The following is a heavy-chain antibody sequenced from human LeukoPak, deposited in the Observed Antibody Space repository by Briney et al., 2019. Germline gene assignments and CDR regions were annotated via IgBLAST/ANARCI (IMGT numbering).Heavy chain of an antibody. J-gene: IGHJ4*02. V-gene: IGHV4-30-4*01. D-gene: IGHD5-18*01. CDR3: ARVQRIQLWLVPEYYFDY. CDR1: GGSISSGDYY. CDR2: IYYSGST. Sequence: PSQTLSLTCTVSGGSISSGDYYWSWIRQPPGKGLEWIGYIYYSGSTNYNPSLKSRVTISVDTSKNQFSLKLSSVTAADTAVYYCARVQRIQLWLVPEYYFDYWGQGTLVTVSS.